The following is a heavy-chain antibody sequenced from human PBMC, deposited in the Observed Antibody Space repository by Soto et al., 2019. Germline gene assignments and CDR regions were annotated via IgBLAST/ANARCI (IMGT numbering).Heavy chain of an antibody. D-gene: IGHD3-3*01. V-gene: IGHV4-31*03. J-gene: IGHJ4*02. CDR2: IYYSGST. Sequence: SETLSLTCTVSGGSISSGGYYWSWIRQHPGKGLEWIGYIYYSGSTYYNPSLKSRVTISVDTSKNQFSLKLSSVTAADTAVYYCARGILEWSRPFDYWGQGTLVTVSS. CDR3: ARGILEWSRPFDY. CDR1: GGSISSGGYY.